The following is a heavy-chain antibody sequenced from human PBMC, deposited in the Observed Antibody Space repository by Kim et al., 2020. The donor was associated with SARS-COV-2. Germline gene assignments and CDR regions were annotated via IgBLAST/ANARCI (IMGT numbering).Heavy chain of an antibody. J-gene: IGHJ4*02. V-gene: IGHV3-74*01. CDR3: ARRAYSSGWWYFDF. Sequence: YADSVNGRFTISRDNAKNALYLQMTSLRVEDTAVYYCARRAYSSGWWYFDFWGQGTLVTVSS. D-gene: IGHD6-19*01.